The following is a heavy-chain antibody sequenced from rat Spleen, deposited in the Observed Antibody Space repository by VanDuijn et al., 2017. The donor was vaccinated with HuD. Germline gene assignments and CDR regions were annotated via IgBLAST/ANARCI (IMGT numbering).Heavy chain of an antibody. V-gene: IGHV2-13*01. Sequence: QVQLKESGPGLVQPSQTLSLTCTVSGFSLSSYSVSWVRQPPGKGLEWMGGIWGDGSTKYNLVLKSRLSISRDTSKSQIFLKMNSLQTEDTAMYFCARASFDYWGQGVMVTVSS. CDR1: GFSLSSYS. J-gene: IGHJ2*01. CDR2: IWGDGST. CDR3: ARASFDY.